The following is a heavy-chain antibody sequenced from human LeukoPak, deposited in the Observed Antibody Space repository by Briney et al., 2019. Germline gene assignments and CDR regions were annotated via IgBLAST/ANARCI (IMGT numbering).Heavy chain of an antibody. CDR3: ARGSRTRPYFES. J-gene: IGHJ4*02. Sequence: SETLSLTCSVSGDSISTYYWSWIRQPPGKGLDWIGYTFYSGTTNYNPSLRRRITISVDRSKNLVFLNLTSVTAADTAVYYCARGSRTRPYFESWGQGTLVTVSS. V-gene: IGHV4-59*13. D-gene: IGHD6-25*01. CDR1: GDSISTYY. CDR2: TFYSGTT.